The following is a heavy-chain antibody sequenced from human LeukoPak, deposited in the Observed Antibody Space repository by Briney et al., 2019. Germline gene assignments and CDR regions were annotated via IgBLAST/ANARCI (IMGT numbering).Heavy chain of an antibody. Sequence: PGGSLRLSCAASGFTFSSYGMSWVRQAPGKGLEWVSAISGSGGSTYYADSVKGRFTISRDNSKNTLYLQMNSLRAEDTAVYYCAKDRGGSGWYSDWFDPWGQGTLVTVSS. D-gene: IGHD6-19*01. J-gene: IGHJ5*02. CDR1: GFTFSSYG. V-gene: IGHV3-23*01. CDR2: ISGSGGST. CDR3: AKDRGGSGWYSDWFDP.